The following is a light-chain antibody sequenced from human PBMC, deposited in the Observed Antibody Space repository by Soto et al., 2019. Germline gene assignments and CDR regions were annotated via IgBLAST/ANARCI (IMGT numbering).Light chain of an antibody. CDR2: ATS. Sequence: EIVLMQSPDTLSLSPGERATLSCRASQNVGRFNLAWYQQKDGQAPRLLIYATSSRAIGIPDKFSGSVSGTDFTLTISRLEPEDFAVYYCQQYETSPFTFGPGTRVEIK. CDR3: QQYETSPFT. J-gene: IGKJ3*01. CDR1: QNVGRFN. V-gene: IGKV3-20*01.